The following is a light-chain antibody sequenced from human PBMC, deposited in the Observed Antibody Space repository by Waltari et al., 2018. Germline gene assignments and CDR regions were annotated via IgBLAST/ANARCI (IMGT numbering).Light chain of an antibody. CDR1: QSLLYSSNNKNY. CDR2: WAS. V-gene: IGKV4-1*01. Sequence: DIVMTQSPDSLAVSLGERATINCKSSQSLLYSSNNKNYLAWYQQKPGQPPKLLVYWASPRESGVPDRFSGSGSGTDFTLTISSLQAEDVAVYYCQQYYTTLYTFGQGTKLEIK. CDR3: QQYYTTLYT. J-gene: IGKJ2*01.